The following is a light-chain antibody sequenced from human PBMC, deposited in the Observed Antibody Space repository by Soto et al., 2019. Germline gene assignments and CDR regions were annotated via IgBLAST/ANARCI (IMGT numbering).Light chain of an antibody. J-gene: IGKJ2*01. V-gene: IGKV1-9*01. CDR1: QDISSS. CDR2: AAS. CDR3: QPQGT. Sequence: IQLTQSPSSLSASVGDRVTITCRASQDISSSLAWYQQKPGNAPKLLIYAASTLQSGVTSRFSGGGSGTDFTLTISSLQPEDFATYYCQPQGTFGQGTKLEIK.